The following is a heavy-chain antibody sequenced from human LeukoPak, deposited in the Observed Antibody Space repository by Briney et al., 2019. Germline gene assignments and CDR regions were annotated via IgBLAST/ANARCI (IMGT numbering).Heavy chain of an antibody. V-gene: IGHV4-61*02. Sequence: SETLSLTCTVSGGSISSGSYYWSWIRQPAGKGLEWIGRIYTSGSTNYNPSLKSRVTMSVDTSKNQFSLKLSSVTAADTAVYYCARDRGDDIFYYYYIDVWGKGTTVTISS. CDR2: IYTSGST. J-gene: IGHJ6*03. CDR3: ARDRGDDIFYYYYIDV. D-gene: IGHD3-9*01. CDR1: GGSISSGSYY.